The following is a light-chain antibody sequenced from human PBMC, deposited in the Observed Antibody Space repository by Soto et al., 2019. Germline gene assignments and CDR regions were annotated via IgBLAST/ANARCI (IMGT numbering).Light chain of an antibody. J-gene: IGKJ1*01. V-gene: IGKV3-15*01. CDR1: QSVGSN. Sequence: EIVMTQSPATLSVSPGERATLSCMASQSVGSNLAWYQQKPGQAPRLLIYGASTRATGIPARFSGSGSGAEITLTISSRQAEDFAIYFCQQYNNWPPDRTFGQGTKVEIK. CDR3: QQYNNWPPDRT. CDR2: GAS.